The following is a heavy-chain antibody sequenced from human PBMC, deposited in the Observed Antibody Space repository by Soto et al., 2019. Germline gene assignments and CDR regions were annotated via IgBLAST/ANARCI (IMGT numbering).Heavy chain of an antibody. CDR3: ARRERAAGGSDP. CDR1: GGSISSSSYY. Sequence: SETLSLTCTVSGGSISSSSYYWGWIRQPPGKGLEWIGSIYYSGSTYYNPSLKSRVTISVDTSKNQFSLKLSSVTAADTAVYYCARRERAAGGSDPWGQGTLVTVSS. D-gene: IGHD6-13*01. CDR2: IYYSGST. J-gene: IGHJ5*02. V-gene: IGHV4-39*01.